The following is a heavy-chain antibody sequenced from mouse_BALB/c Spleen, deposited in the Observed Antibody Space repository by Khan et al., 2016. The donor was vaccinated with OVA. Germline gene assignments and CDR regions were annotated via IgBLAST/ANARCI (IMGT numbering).Heavy chain of an antibody. J-gene: IGHJ4*01. CDR3: ARAYYGNYREAMDY. Sequence: QVQLKESGPGLVAPSQSLSITCTVSGFSLTGYGVNWVRQPPGKGLEWLGMIWGDGSTDYNSALKYRLSISKDNSKCQVFLKMNRLQTDDTARYYCARAYYGNYREAMDYWGQGTSVTVSS. CDR2: IWGDGST. V-gene: IGHV2-6-7*01. CDR1: GFSLTGYG. D-gene: IGHD2-10*01.